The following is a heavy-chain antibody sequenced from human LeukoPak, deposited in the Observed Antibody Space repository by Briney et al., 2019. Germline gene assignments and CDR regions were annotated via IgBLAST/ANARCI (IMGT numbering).Heavy chain of an antibody. CDR2: ISGSGGST. Sequence: GGSLRLSCAASGFTFSSYAMSWVRQAPGKGLEWVSAISGSGGSTYYADSVKGRFTISRDNSKNTLYLQMNSLRAEDTAVYYCAKEMVVVPAAIRNYYYGMDVWGQGTTVTVSS. CDR3: AKEMVVVPAAIRNYYYGMDV. CDR1: GFTFSSYA. J-gene: IGHJ6*02. D-gene: IGHD2-2*02. V-gene: IGHV3-23*01.